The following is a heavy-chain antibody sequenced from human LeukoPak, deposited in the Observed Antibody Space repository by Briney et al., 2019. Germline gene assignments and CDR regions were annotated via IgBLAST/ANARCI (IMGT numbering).Heavy chain of an antibody. CDR3: ARETTVTYYFDY. J-gene: IGHJ4*02. D-gene: IGHD4-17*01. CDR2: IYYSGST. CDR1: GGSISSGGYY. V-gene: IGHV4-31*03. Sequence: PSETLSLTCTVSGGSISSGGYYWSWIRQHPGKGLEWIGYIYYSGSTYYDPSLKSRVTISVDTSKNQFSLKLSSVTAADTAVFYCARETTVTYYFDYWGQGTLVTVSS.